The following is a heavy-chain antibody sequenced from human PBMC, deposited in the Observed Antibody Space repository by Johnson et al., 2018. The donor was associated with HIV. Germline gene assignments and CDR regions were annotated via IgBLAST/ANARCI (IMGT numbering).Heavy chain of an antibody. D-gene: IGHD1-26*01. J-gene: IGHJ3*02. CDR1: GFTFDDYG. CDR2: INWNGGST. Sequence: EVRLVESGGGVVRPGGSLRLSCAASGFTFDDYGMSWVRQTPGKGLEWVAGINWNGGSTGYAASVKGRFTISRDNAKKSLCLQMNTLRAEDTALYYCVSEAKHHVGANRVSSFDIWGQGTMVTVSA. V-gene: IGHV3-20*04. CDR3: VSEAKHHVGANRVSSFDI.